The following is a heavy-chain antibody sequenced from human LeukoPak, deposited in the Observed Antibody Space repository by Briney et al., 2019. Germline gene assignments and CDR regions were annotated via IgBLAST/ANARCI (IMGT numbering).Heavy chain of an antibody. V-gene: IGHV1-18*01. J-gene: IGHJ4*02. CDR2: ISAYNGNT. CDR3: ARDKGLGPAVAGIDY. D-gene: IGHD6-19*01. Sequence: ASVKVSCKTSGFTFTTYTMHWVRQAPGQRLEWMGWISAYNGNTNYAQKVQGRVTMTTDTPTRTAYMELRSLRSDDTAVYYCARDKGLGPAVAGIDYWGQGTLVTVSS. CDR1: GFTFTTYT.